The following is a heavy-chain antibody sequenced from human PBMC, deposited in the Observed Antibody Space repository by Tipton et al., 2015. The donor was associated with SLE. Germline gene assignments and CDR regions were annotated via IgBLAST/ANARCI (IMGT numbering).Heavy chain of an antibody. J-gene: IGHJ4*02. Sequence: QLVQSGPEVKKPGSSVKVSCKASGGTFSSYAINWVRQAPGQGLEWMGGFIPIFGTTNYAQKLQGRVTMTTDTSTSTAYMELKSLRSDDTAVYYCAREGYYGSGDYFDYWGQGTLVTVSS. V-gene: IGHV1-69*06. CDR1: GGTFSSYA. D-gene: IGHD3-10*01. CDR3: AREGYYGSGDYFDY. CDR2: FIPIFGTT.